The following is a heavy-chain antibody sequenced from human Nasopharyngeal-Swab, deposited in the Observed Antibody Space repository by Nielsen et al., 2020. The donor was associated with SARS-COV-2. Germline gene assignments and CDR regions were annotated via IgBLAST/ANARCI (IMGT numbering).Heavy chain of an antibody. D-gene: IGHD3-10*01. J-gene: IGHJ4*02. CDR3: ATAPYGSGSGDFLDY. CDR2: INPSGGST. Sequence: ASVKVSCKASGYTFTSYYMHWVRQAPGQGLEWMGIINPSGGSTSYAQKFQGRVTMTRDTSTDTAYMELSSLRSEDTAVYYCATAPYGSGSGDFLDYWGQGTLVTVSS. V-gene: IGHV1-46*01. CDR1: GYTFTSYY.